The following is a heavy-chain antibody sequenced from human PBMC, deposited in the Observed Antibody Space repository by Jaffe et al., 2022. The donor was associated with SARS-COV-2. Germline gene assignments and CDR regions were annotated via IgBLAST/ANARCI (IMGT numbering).Heavy chain of an antibody. V-gene: IGHV1-46*01. CDR3: ARDFVVVPAAMVDPGYFDL. J-gene: IGHJ2*01. D-gene: IGHD2-2*01. CDR2: INPSGGST. CDR1: GYTFTSYY. Sequence: QVQLVQSGAEVKKPGASVKVSCKASGYTFTSYYMHWVRQAPGQGLEWMGIINPSGGSTSYAQKFQGRVTMTRDTSTSTVYMELSSLRSEDTAVYYCARDFVVVPAAMVDPGYFDLWGRGTLVTVSS.